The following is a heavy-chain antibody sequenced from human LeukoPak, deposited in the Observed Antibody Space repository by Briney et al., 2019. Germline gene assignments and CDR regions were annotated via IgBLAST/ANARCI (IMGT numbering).Heavy chain of an antibody. J-gene: IGHJ4*02. Sequence: AASVKVSCKASGYTFTGYYMHWVRQAPGQGLEWMGWINPNSGGTNYAQKFQGRVTMTRDTSISTAYMELSRLRSDDTAVYYCARDFVVVPAAIRGGHYFDYWGQGTLVTVSS. CDR3: ARDFVVVPAAIRGGHYFDY. V-gene: IGHV1-2*02. CDR1: GYTFTGYY. D-gene: IGHD2-2*02. CDR2: INPNSGGT.